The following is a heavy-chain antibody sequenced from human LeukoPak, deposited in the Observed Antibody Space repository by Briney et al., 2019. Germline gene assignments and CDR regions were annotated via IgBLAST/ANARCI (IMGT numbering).Heavy chain of an antibody. CDR3: ARVGGMWQQLPPAYLGY. CDR2: ISAYNGNT. Sequence: ASVKVSCKASGYIFTSYGISWVRQAAGQGLEWMGWISAYNGNTNYEQKLQGRVTITTDTYTTPAYMELRNLVSEDTAVYYCARVGGMWQQLPPAYLGYCGQGTLVTASP. CDR1: GYIFTSYG. V-gene: IGHV1-18*01. D-gene: IGHD6-13*01. J-gene: IGHJ4*02.